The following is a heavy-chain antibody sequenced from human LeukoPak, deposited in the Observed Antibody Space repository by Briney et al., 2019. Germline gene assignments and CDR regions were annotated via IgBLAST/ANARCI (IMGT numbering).Heavy chain of an antibody. CDR3: AREVAGFEVWFDP. D-gene: IGHD6-19*01. CDR2: IYYSGST. CDR1: GDSITSYY. Sequence: SETLSLTCTVSGDSITSYYWSWIRQPPGKGLEWIGYIYYSGSTNYNPPLKSRVTISVDTSKNQFSLKLSSVTAADTAVYYCAREVAGFEVWFDPWGQGTLVTVSS. V-gene: IGHV4-59*12. J-gene: IGHJ5*02.